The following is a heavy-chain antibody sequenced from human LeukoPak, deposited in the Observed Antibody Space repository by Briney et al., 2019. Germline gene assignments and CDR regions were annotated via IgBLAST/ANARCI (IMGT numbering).Heavy chain of an antibody. J-gene: IGHJ6*03. CDR2: INPNSGGT. CDR3: ARGRLRDSGWYSDYYYYYMDV. V-gene: IGHV1-2*02. CDR1: GYTFTGYY. D-gene: IGHD6-19*01. Sequence: ASVKVSCKASGYTFTGYYMHWVRQAPGQGLEWMGWINPNSGGTNYAQKFQGRVTMTRDTSISTAYMELSRLRSDDTAVYYCARGRLRDSGWYSDYYYYYMDVWGKGTTVTVSS.